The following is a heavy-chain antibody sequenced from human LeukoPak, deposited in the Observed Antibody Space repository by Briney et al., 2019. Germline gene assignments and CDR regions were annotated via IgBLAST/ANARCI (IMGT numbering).Heavy chain of an antibody. V-gene: IGHV3-11*01. CDR2: ISSSGSTI. D-gene: IGHD3-10*01. Sequence: PGGSLRLSCAASGFTFSDYYMSWIRQAPGNGLEWVSYISSSGSTIYYADSVNGRFTISRANAKHSLYLQMNSLRAEDTAVYYCARGAHSGGVEGSGAIDSWGQRTLVTVSS. CDR3: ARGAHSGGVEGSGAIDS. CDR1: GFTFSDYY. J-gene: IGHJ4*02.